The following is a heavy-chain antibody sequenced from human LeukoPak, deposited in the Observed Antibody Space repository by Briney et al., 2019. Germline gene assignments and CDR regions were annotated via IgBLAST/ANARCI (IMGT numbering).Heavy chain of an antibody. CDR2: ISSSSSYI. CDR1: GVTFSSYS. D-gene: IGHD3-22*01. J-gene: IGHJ4*02. V-gene: IGHV3-21*01. Sequence: GGSLRLSCAASGVTFSSYSMNLVRQAPGKGLEWVSSISSSSSYIYYADSVKGRFTISRDNAKNSLYLQMNSLRAEDTAVYYCARDYYDSSGHRDFDYWGQGTLVTVSS. CDR3: ARDYYDSSGHRDFDY.